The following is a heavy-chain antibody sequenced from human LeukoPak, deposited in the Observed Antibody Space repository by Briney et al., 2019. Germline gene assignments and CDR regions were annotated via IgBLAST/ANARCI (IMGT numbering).Heavy chain of an antibody. D-gene: IGHD3-9*01. CDR3: ARDDYDILTGYFNFDY. J-gene: IGHJ4*02. CDR2: IYYSGST. CDR1: GGSISSSSYY. Sequence: SETLSLTCTVSGGSISSSSYYWGWIRQPPGKGLEGIGGIYYSGSTYYNPSLKSRVTISVDTSKNQFSLKLSSVTAADTAVYYCARDDYDILTGYFNFDYWGQGTLVTVSS. V-gene: IGHV4-39*07.